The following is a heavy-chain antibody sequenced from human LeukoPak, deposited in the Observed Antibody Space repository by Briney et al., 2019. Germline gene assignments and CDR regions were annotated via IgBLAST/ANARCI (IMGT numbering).Heavy chain of an antibody. CDR3: ARSLATSYYYMDV. CDR1: GFIFDDYA. D-gene: IGHD5-12*01. V-gene: IGHV3-30*04. J-gene: IGHJ6*03. CDR2: ISYDGSNK. Sequence: GGSLRLSCAASGFIFDDYAMHWVRQAPGKGLEWVAVISYDGSNKFYADSVKGRFTISRDNSKNTLHLQMNSLRAEDTAVYYCARSLATSYYYMDVWGKGTTVTVSS.